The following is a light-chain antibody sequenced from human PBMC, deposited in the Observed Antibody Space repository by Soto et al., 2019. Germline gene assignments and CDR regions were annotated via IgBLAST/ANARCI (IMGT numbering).Light chain of an antibody. CDR1: QGVSSS. V-gene: IGKV1-8*01. CDR3: HQYYSYPLT. J-gene: IGKJ4*01. Sequence: AIRMTQSPSSFSASTGDRVTITCRASQGVSSSLAWYQQEPGKAPKVLIYAASTLQSGVPSRFSGSGSGTDFTLTITCLQSEAFTTYYCHQYYSYPLTFGGGTRVEIK. CDR2: AAS.